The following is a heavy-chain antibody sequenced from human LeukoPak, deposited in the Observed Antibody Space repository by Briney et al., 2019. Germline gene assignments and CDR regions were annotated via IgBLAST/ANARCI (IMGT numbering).Heavy chain of an antibody. CDR3: ARVRGDDSSGYYSLLFDY. CDR1: GGSFSGYY. CDR2: INHSGST. D-gene: IGHD3-22*01. Sequence: SETLSLTCAVYGGSFSGYYWSWIRQPPGKGLEWIGEINHSGSTNYNPSLKSRVTISVDTSKNQFSLKLSSVTAADTAVYYCARVRGDDSSGYYSLLFDYWGQGTLVTVSS. V-gene: IGHV4-34*01. J-gene: IGHJ4*02.